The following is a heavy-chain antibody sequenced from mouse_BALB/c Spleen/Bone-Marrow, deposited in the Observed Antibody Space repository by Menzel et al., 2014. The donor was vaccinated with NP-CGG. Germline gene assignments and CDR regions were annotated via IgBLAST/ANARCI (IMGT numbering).Heavy chain of an antibody. Sequence: VHVKQSGPDLVKPGASVKISCKASGYSFTGYYMYWVKQSHGKSLEWIGRVNPYNGGTSYNQKFKDKAILTVDKSSSTAYMELHSLTSEDSAVYYCARPIYDGYSAAMDYWGQGTSVTVSS. CDR2: VNPYNGGT. D-gene: IGHD2-3*01. CDR1: GYSFTGYY. V-gene: IGHV1S30*01. CDR3: ARPIYDGYSAAMDY. J-gene: IGHJ4*01.